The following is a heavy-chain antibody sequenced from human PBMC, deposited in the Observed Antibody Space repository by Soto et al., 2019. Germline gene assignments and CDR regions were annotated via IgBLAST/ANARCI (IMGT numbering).Heavy chain of an antibody. D-gene: IGHD7-27*01. J-gene: IGHJ2*01. Sequence: EVQLVESGGGLVQPGGSLRLSCAASGFTFRDYDIHWVRQATGKRLEWVSAIATSGSTHYAASVQGRFTISREDAKNSLFLQINSLRDGDTATYYCVRERLGIGTWYFDLWGRGTLVTVSS. CDR2: IATSGST. V-gene: IGHV3-13*04. CDR3: VRERLGIGTWYFDL. CDR1: GFTFRDYD.